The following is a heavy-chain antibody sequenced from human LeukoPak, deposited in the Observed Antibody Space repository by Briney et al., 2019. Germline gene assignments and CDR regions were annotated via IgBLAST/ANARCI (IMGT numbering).Heavy chain of an antibody. D-gene: IGHD3-3*01. J-gene: IGHJ4*02. Sequence: PGGTLRLSCAASGFTFSSYAMSWVRQAPGKGLEWVSSISSMSDYKYYADSVKGRFTISRDDAKNSLYLQMNSLRAEDTAVYYCAKANSITIFGVISPVDYWGQGTLVTVSS. CDR3: AKANSITIFGVISPVDY. CDR2: ISSMSDYK. V-gene: IGHV3-21*04. CDR1: GFTFSSYA.